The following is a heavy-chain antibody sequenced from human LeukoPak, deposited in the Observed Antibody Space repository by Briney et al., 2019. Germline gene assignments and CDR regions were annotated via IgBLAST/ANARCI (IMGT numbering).Heavy chain of an antibody. V-gene: IGHV4-39*07. CDR1: GGSFSSSTYC. J-gene: IGHJ6*04. CDR2: IYYSGST. CDR3: ARVGSYGSGRGDVDV. Sequence: SETLSLTGTVSGGSFSSSTYCWGWVRQPPGKGREWIGSIYYSGSTYYNPSLKSRGTMSIDTSKNQFSLNLSSVTAADTAVYYCARVGSYGSGRGDVDVWGKGTTVTASS. D-gene: IGHD3-10*01.